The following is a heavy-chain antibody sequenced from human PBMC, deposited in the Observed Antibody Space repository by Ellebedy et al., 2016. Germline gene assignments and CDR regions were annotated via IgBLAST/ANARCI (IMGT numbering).Heavy chain of an antibody. J-gene: IGHJ4*02. CDR1: GFTFNTYN. V-gene: IGHV3-48*03. CDR2: ISNTADTI. Sequence: GESLKISCAASGFTFNTYNMNWVRQAPGKGLEWLSYISNTADTIYYADSVKGRFTISRDNAKNSLYLQMNSLRAEDTAVYYCTRPRDAFNVHHYWGQGTLVTVSS. CDR3: TRPRDAFNVHHY. D-gene: IGHD5-24*01.